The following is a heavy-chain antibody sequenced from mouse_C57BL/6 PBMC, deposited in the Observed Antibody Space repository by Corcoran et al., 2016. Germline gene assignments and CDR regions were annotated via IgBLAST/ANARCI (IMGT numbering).Heavy chain of an antibody. D-gene: IGHD1-1*01. CDR1: GYTFTTYG. V-gene: IGHV9-3*01. J-gene: IGHJ3*01. Sequence: QIQLVQSGPELKKPGETGKISCKASGYTFTTYGMSWVKQAPGKGLKWMGWINTYSGVPTYADDFKGRFAFSLETSASTAYLQINNLKNEDTATYFCARKGTTVVEDWFAYWGQGTLVTVSA. CDR3: ARKGTTVVEDWFAY. CDR2: INTYSGVP.